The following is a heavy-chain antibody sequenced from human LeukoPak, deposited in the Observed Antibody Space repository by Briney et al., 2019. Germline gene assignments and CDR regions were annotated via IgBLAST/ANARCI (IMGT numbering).Heavy chain of an antibody. D-gene: IGHD1-26*01. Sequence: GGSLRLSGAASGFTFNSYAMSWVPQAPEKGLEWVATISGSGGGTYYADSVKGRFTISRDDSKNTLYLQMNSLRAEDTAVYYCAKDLGRYRNNYFDYWGQGTLVTVSS. V-gene: IGHV3-23*01. CDR2: ISGSGGGT. CDR1: GFTFNSYA. J-gene: IGHJ4*02. CDR3: AKDLGRYRNNYFDY.